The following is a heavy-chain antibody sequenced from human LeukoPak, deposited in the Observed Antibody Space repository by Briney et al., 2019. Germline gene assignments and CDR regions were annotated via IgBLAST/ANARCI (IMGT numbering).Heavy chain of an antibody. D-gene: IGHD6-13*01. J-gene: IGHJ6*03. V-gene: IGHV3-48*03. CDR3: AKDATAVVGTVYMDV. CDR2: ISNFGDII. Sequence: GGSLRLSCAASGFTFSNYEMNWVRQAPGKGLEWISHISNFGDIIHYADSVEGRFTISRDNAKNSLYLQMDSLRAEDTAVYYCAKDATAVVGTVYMDVWGKGTTVAISS. CDR1: GFTFSNYE.